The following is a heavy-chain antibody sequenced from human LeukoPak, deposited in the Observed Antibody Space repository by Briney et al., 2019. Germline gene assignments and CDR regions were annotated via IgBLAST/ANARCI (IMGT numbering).Heavy chain of an antibody. CDR1: GFTFSSYG. V-gene: IGHV3-30*18. CDR3: AKIPPVDTAMVGLFDY. J-gene: IGHJ4*02. D-gene: IGHD5-18*01. CDR2: ISYDGSNK. Sequence: GGSLRLSCAASGFTFSSYGTHWVRQAPGKGLEWVAVISYDGSNKYYADSVKGRFTISRDNSKNTLYLQMNSLRAEDTAVYYCAKIPPVDTAMVGLFDYWGQGTLVTVSS.